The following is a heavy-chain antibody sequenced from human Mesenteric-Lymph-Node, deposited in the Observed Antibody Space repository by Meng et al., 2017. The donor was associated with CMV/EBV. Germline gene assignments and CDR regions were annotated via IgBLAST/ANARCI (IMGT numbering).Heavy chain of an antibody. Sequence: VSGSSVTCGGFYWTWIRQEPGKGLEWIGYKYYSGNTYYNPSLKRRLTISLDTSKNLLSLSLRSVTAADTAVYYCARIDYSSYVVDFWGQGTLVTVSS. CDR1: GSSVTCGGFY. CDR3: ARIDYSSYVVDF. V-gene: IGHV4-31*02. D-gene: IGHD4-11*01. J-gene: IGHJ4*02. CDR2: KYYSGNT.